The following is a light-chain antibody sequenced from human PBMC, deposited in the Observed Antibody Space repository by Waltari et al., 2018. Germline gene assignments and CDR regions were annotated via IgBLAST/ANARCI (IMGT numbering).Light chain of an antibody. CDR3: QQRSNWPPLT. V-gene: IGKV3-11*01. J-gene: IGKJ4*01. CDR2: EAS. Sequence: EIVLTQPPATLSLSPGERATLSCRASQSVSSYLGWYQQKPGQAPRLLIYEASNRATGIPPRFSGSGSGTDFTLTISSLEPEDFAVYYCQQRSNWPPLTFGGGTKVEIK. CDR1: QSVSSY.